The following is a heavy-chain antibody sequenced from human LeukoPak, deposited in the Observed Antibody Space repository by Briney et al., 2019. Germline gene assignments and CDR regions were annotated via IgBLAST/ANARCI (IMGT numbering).Heavy chain of an antibody. CDR2: IYHSGST. J-gene: IGHJ4*02. Sequence: SETLSLTCTVSGYSISSGYYWGWIRQPPGKGLEWIGSIYHSGSTYYNPSLKSRVTISVDTSKNQFSLKLSSVTAADTAVYYCAREKGILDFWSGRPYYFDYWGQGTLVTVSS. V-gene: IGHV4-38-2*02. CDR3: AREKGILDFWSGRPYYFDY. D-gene: IGHD3-3*01. CDR1: GYSISSGYY.